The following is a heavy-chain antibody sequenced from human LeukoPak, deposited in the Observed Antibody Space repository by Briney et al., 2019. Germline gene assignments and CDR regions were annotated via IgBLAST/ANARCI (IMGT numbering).Heavy chain of an antibody. J-gene: IGHJ4*02. CDR2: INPNSGGT. Sequence: ASVKVSYKASGYTFTVYYMHWVRQAPGQGLEWMGWINPNSGGTNYARNFQGRVSMTRDTSISTAYMDLSRLRSDDTAVYYCARGSSSWYRFEDYWGQGTLVTVSS. CDR1: GYTFTVYY. V-gene: IGHV1-2*02. CDR3: ARGSSSWYRFEDY. D-gene: IGHD6-13*01.